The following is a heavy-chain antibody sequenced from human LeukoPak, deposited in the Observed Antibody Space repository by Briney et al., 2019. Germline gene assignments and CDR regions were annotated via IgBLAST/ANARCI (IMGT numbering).Heavy chain of an antibody. CDR1: GYSFSSYW. V-gene: IGHV5-51*01. CDR3: ARMSPYNYESSGYFAFDF. CDR2: TYLGDSDL. D-gene: IGHD3-22*01. Sequence: GESLKISCKGSGYSFSSYWIGWVRQMPGKGLEWMGITYLGDSDLSYSPSFQGQVTISADKSTNTAYVEWSSLKASNTAIYYCARMSPYNYESSGYFAFDFWGQGTQVTVSS. J-gene: IGHJ4*02.